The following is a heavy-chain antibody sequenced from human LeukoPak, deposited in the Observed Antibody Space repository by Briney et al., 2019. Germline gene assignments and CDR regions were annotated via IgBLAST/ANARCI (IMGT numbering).Heavy chain of an antibody. CDR2: INPNSGGT. V-gene: IGHV1-2*02. D-gene: IGHD1-1*01. J-gene: IGHJ4*02. CDR3: VQVELDS. Sequence: ASVKVSCKTSGYTFTDFGINWVRQAPGQGLEWMRWINPNSGGTNYAQKFQGRVTMTRDTSISTAYMELSRLRPDDTAVYYCVQVELDSWGQGTLVTVSS. CDR1: GYTFTDFG.